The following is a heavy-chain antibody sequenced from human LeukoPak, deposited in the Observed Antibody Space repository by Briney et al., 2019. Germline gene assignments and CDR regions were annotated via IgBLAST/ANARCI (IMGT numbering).Heavy chain of an antibody. D-gene: IGHD3-10*01. CDR2: ISSNGGST. V-gene: IGHV3-64D*06. CDR1: GFTFSSYA. CDR3: VKAWYYYGSGSYYLDY. Sequence: PGGSLRLSCSASGFTFSSYAMHWVRQAPGKGLEYVSAISSNGGSTYYADSVKGRFTISRDNSKNTLYLQMSSLRAEDTAVYYCVKAWYYYGSGSYYLDYWGQGTLVTVSS. J-gene: IGHJ4*02.